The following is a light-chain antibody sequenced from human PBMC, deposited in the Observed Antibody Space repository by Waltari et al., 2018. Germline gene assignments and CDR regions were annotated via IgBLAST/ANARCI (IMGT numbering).Light chain of an antibody. CDR2: EVR. CDR3: SSDTSSSTLV. CDR1: SNDVGTYNY. Sequence: QSALTQPASVSGSPGQSITISCTGSSNDVGTYNYVSWSQQHPGKAPKLIIFEVRPRSAGASNCFSSSKSGNKACLTISGLQTEDEADYYCSSDTSSSTLVFGGGTKVTVL. V-gene: IGLV2-14*01. J-gene: IGLJ2*01.